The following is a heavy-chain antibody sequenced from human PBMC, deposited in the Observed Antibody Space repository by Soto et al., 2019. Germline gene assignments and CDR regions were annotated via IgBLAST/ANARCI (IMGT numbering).Heavy chain of an antibody. CDR2: FKIEIHARTT. CDR3: ARGYLVRGMKRTKQDY. Sequence: GGSLRLSCAGSGLTFSCGWMTLVRQSPGKGLEWIGMFKIEIHARTTAYAAPVQGRFTISKENSKNYLYIQMNILTNEDPAVYYCARGYLVRGMKRTKQDYWRQGASVAFSS. CDR1: GLTFSCGW. D-gene: IGHD1-26*01. V-gene: IGHV3-15*01. J-gene: IGHJ4*02.